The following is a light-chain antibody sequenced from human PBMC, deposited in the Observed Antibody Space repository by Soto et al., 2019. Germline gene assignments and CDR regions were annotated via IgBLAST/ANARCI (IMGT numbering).Light chain of an antibody. Sequence: ETVLTQSPGTLSLSPGERATLSCRASQTVNGNYLAWYQQRPGQAPRLLIYDASNRATGIPARFSGSGSGTDFTLTISSLEPEDFAVYYCQQRSDWPSTFGQGTRLEIK. CDR3: QQRSDWPST. CDR1: QTVNGNY. CDR2: DAS. J-gene: IGKJ5*01. V-gene: IGKV3-11*01.